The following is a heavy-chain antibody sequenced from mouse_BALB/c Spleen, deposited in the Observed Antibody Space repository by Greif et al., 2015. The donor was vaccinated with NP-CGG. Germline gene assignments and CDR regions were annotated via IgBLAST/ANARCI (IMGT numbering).Heavy chain of an antibody. Sequence: DVMLVESGGGLVKPGGSLNLSCAASGFTFSSYAMSWVRQTPEKRLEWVASISSGGSTYYPDSVKGRFTISRDNARNILSLQRSRLRSEDTSMYYFARGGGLGQGFAYWGQGTLVTVSS. CDR2: ISSGGST. CDR1: GFTFSSYA. V-gene: IGHV5-6-5*01. J-gene: IGHJ3*01. D-gene: IGHD4-1*01. CDR3: ARGGGLGQGFAY.